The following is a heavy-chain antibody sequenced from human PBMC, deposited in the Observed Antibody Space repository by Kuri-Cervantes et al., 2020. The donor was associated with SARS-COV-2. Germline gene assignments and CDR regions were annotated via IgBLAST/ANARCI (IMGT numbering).Heavy chain of an antibody. Sequence: SETLSLTRTVSGGSISSYYWSWIRQPPGKGLEWIGYIYYSGSTNYNPSLKSRVTISVDTSKNQFSLKLSSVTAADTAVYYCARSKGSGWFGFDPSMDVWGQGTTVTVSS. CDR1: GGSISSYY. V-gene: IGHV4-59*01. CDR3: ARSKGSGWFGFDPSMDV. D-gene: IGHD6-19*01. J-gene: IGHJ6*02. CDR2: IYYSGST.